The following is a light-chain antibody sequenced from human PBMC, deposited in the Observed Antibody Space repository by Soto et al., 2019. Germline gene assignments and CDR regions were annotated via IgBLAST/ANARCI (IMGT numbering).Light chain of an antibody. Sequence: EIVMTQSPATLSVSPGERATLSCRASQSVSSNLSWYQQKPGQAPRLLIYGASTRDTGIPARFSGSGSGTEFTLTISSLQSADFAVYYCQQYTNWPRTFGQGTTVEIK. CDR3: QQYTNWPRT. J-gene: IGKJ1*01. V-gene: IGKV3-15*01. CDR1: QSVSSN. CDR2: GAS.